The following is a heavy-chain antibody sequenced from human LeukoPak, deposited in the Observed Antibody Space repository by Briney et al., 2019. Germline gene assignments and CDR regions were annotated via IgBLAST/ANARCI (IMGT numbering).Heavy chain of an antibody. CDR3: AKGPWGDSVAFDI. Sequence: PGGSLRLSCAASGFTFSSYWMNWVRHAPGKGLVWVSRINSDGSNTKYADSVKGRFTISRDNAKNTLYLQMNSLRAEDTAVYYCAKGPWGDSVAFDIWGQGTMVTVSS. J-gene: IGHJ3*02. V-gene: IGHV3-74*01. CDR1: GFTFSSYW. D-gene: IGHD2-21*02. CDR2: INSDGSNT.